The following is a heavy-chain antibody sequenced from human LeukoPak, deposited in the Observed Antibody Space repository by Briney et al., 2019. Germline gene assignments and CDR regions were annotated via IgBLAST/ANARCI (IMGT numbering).Heavy chain of an antibody. V-gene: IGHV1-2*02. CDR1: ESGYSFTGYH. J-gene: IGHJ4*02. CDR3: SRDSGYCSGGSCWYFDF. CDR2: INPNSGGT. D-gene: IGHD2-15*01. Sequence: ASVKVSCKASESGYSFTGYHLHWVRQAPGQGLEWMGWINPNSGGTKYAQKFQGRVTMTRDTSISTAYMELSGLRSDDTAVYYCSRDSGYCSGGSCWYFDFWGQGTLVTVSA.